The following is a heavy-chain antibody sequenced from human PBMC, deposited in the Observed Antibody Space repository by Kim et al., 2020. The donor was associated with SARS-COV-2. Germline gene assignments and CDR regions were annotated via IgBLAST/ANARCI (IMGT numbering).Heavy chain of an antibody. CDR3: ARDLGDSSGGDAFDI. J-gene: IGHJ3*02. Sequence: DSVKGRFTISRDNAKNSLYLQMNSLRAEDTAVYYCARDLGDSSGGDAFDIWGQGTMVTVSS. V-gene: IGHV3-21*01. D-gene: IGHD3-22*01.